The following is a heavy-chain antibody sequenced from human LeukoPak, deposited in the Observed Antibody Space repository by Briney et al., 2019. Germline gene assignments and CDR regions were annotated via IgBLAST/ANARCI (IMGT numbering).Heavy chain of an antibody. Sequence: ASVKVSCKASGHTFTSHGLTWVRQAPGQGLQWVGWTNPYNGNTHYAQNLQDRVTMTTDTSTSTAYMELRSLRSDDTAVYYCATSRYTSSWYSLWGQGTLVTVSS. D-gene: IGHD6-13*01. CDR1: GHTFTSHG. V-gene: IGHV1-18*01. CDR2: TNPYNGNT. CDR3: ATSRYTSSWYSL. J-gene: IGHJ4*02.